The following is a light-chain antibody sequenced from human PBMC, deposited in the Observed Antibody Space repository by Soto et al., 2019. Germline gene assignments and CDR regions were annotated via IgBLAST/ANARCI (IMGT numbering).Light chain of an antibody. CDR3: QHYNNWPRT. V-gene: IGKV3-15*01. CDR2: GAS. J-gene: IGKJ1*01. Sequence: EIVMTQSPATLSVSPGERATLSCRASQSVSSNFAWYQQQPRQAPRLLIYGASTRATGIPARFSGSGSGTEFTLTISSLQSEDFAVYYCQHYNNWPRTFGQGTKVEIK. CDR1: QSVSSN.